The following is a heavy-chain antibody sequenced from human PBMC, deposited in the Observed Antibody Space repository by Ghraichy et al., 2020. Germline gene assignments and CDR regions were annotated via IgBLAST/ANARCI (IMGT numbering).Heavy chain of an antibody. CDR1: SYSISSDYY. J-gene: IGHJ4*02. CDR2: ISHSGST. V-gene: IGHV4-38-2*02. CDR3: ARDNIHSTSWYNYFDY. Sequence: SETLSLTCTVSSYSISSDYYWGWIRQPPGKGLEWIGSISHSGSTYYNPSLKSRATISVDTSKDQFSLKLSSVTAAATAMYYCARDNIHSTSWYNYFDYWGQGTLVTVSS. D-gene: IGHD6-13*01.